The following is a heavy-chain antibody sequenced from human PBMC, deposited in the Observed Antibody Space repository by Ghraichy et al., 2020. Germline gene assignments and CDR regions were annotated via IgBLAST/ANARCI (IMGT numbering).Heavy chain of an antibody. CDR2: ISSSSTI. J-gene: IGHJ4*02. Sequence: GGSLRLSCAASGFTFSSYSMNWVRQAPGKGLEWVSYISSSSTIYYADSVKGRFTISRDNAKNSLYLQMNSLRDEDTAVYYCARSSIAAAGTRVDYWGQGTLVTVSS. D-gene: IGHD6-13*01. CDR1: GFTFSSYS. V-gene: IGHV3-48*02. CDR3: ARSSIAAAGTRVDY.